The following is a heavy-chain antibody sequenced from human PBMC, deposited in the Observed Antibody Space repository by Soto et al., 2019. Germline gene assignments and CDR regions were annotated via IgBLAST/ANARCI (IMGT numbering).Heavy chain of an antibody. V-gene: IGHV6-1*01. CDR1: GDSVSSDITS. CDR2: TYYRSKWFH. CDR3: ARGNALDV. Sequence: SQTPSLTRAISGDSVSSDITSLNWIRQSPSRGLEWLGRTYYRSKWFHDYAASVKSRITINPDTSKNQFSLELNSMTPEDTAVYYCARGNALDVWGQGTVVTVSS. J-gene: IGHJ3*01. D-gene: IGHD3-10*01.